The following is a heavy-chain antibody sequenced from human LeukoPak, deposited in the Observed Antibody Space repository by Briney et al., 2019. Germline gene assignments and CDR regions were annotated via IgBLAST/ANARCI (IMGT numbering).Heavy chain of an antibody. CDR3: ASGLELDY. CDR2: IKQDGSEK. J-gene: IGHJ4*02. V-gene: IGHV3-7*03. CDR1: GLILSDYF. Sequence: PGGSLRLSCAASGLILSDYFLDWVRQAPGKGLEWVANIKQDGSEKNYVDSVKGRFTISRDNAKNSLYLQMNSLRAEDTAVYYCASGLELDYWGQGTLVTVSS.